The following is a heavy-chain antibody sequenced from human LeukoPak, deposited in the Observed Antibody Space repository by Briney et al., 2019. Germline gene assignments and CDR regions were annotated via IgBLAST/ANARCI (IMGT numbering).Heavy chain of an antibody. CDR1: GGSFSDDY. D-gene: IGHD6-19*01. CDR3: ARGLSSGWVDY. CDR2: NTQSGRS. V-gene: IGHV4-34*01. Sequence: NPSETLSLTCAVYGGSFSDDYWTWIRQPPGKGLEWIGENTQSGRSNYNPSLKSRATISVDTSKHQFSLTLTSVTAADTAVYYCARGLSSGWVDYWGQGTLVTVSS. J-gene: IGHJ4*02.